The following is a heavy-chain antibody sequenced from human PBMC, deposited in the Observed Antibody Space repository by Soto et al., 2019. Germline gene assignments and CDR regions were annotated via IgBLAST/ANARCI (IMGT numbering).Heavy chain of an antibody. CDR2: VSYDGIDE. D-gene: IGHD6-13*01. J-gene: IGHJ1*01. CDR1: GFTFTSFC. CDR3: ARDLGSSWYPEYFQH. Sequence: GGSLRLSCAASGFTFTSFCIHWVRQAPGKGLEWVAVVSYDGIDENYADSVKGRFSISRDNSKNTVYLQMNSLRGEDTAVYYCARDLGSSWYPEYFQHWGQGT. V-gene: IGHV3-30*03.